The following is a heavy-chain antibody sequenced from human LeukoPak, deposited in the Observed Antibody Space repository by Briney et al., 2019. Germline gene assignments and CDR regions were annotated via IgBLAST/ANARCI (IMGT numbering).Heavy chain of an antibody. CDR1: GGSISSISFY. Sequence: SETLSLTCTISGGSISSISFYWGWLRQPPGKGLEWIGSINYGESTSYNPSLKNRVTVSLDPSKTQFSLRPSAFTAADTGVYYCARVLRYFDWRCDYWGQGTLVTVSS. D-gene: IGHD3-9*01. V-gene: IGHV4-39*02. CDR3: ARVLRYFDWRCDY. J-gene: IGHJ4*02. CDR2: INYGEST.